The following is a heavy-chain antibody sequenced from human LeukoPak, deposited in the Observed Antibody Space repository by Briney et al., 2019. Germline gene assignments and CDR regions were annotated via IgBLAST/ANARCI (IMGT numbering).Heavy chain of an antibody. CDR1: GGSISSGDYY. Sequence: SETLSLTCTVSGGSISSGDYYWSWIRQPPGKGLEWIGYIYYSGSTYYNPSLKSRVTISVDTSKNQFSLKLSSVTAADTAVYYCASYAKDIVVLPAASIYWYFDLWGRGTLVTVSS. CDR2: IYYSGST. D-gene: IGHD2-2*01. CDR3: ASYAKDIVVLPAASIYWYFDL. V-gene: IGHV4-30-4*01. J-gene: IGHJ2*01.